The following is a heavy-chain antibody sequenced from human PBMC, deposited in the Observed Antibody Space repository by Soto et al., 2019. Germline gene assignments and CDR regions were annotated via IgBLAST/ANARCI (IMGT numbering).Heavy chain of an antibody. CDR2: IYHSGST. CDR3: ARDMRPDTAMVRYYYYGMDV. J-gene: IGHJ6*02. Sequence: QVQLQESGPGLVKPSGTLSLTCAVSGGSISSSNWWSWVRQPPGKGLEWIGEIYHSGSTNYNPSLKSRVTISVDKSKNQFSLNLSSVTAADTAVYYCARDMRPDTAMVRYYYYGMDVWGQGTTFTVSS. D-gene: IGHD5-18*01. CDR1: GGSISSSNW. V-gene: IGHV4-4*02.